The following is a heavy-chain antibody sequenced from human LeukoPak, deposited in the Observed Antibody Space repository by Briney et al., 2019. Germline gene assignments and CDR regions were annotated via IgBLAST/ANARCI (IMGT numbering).Heavy chain of an antibody. CDR2: ISGRGDRS. J-gene: IGHJ4*02. D-gene: IGHD2-2*01. CDR3: AKGGAVVPPGNYLDS. V-gene: IGHV3-23*01. Sequence: GGSLRLSCTASGFTFSSYALNWVRQAPGKGLEWVSAISGRGDRSYYTDSVKGRFTISRDNSKNTLFLQMNSLRAEDTALYYCAKGGAVVPPGNYLDSWGQGTLVTVSS. CDR1: GFTFSSYA.